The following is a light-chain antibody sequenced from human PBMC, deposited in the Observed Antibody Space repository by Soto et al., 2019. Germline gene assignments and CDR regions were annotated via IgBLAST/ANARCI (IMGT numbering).Light chain of an antibody. CDR2: GTS. CDR1: QSVGSSY. V-gene: IGKV3-20*01. Sequence: EIVLTQSPGTLSLSPGERATLSCRASQSVGSSYLAWYQQKPGQAPRLLIYGTSSRATGIPDRFSGSGSGTEFTLTISSLQSEDFALYYCHQYNSWPPGTFGGGTKVDIK. CDR3: HQYNSWPPGT. J-gene: IGKJ4*01.